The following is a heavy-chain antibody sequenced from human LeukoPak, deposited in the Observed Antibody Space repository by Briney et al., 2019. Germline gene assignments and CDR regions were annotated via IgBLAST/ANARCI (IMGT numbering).Heavy chain of an antibody. V-gene: IGHV1-18*01. D-gene: IGHD2-2*01. CDR2: ISAYNGNT. CDR3: ARDKSSPRHHWFDP. CDR1: GYTFTSYG. J-gene: IGHJ5*02. Sequence: ASVKVSCKASGYTFTSYGISWVRQAAGQGLEWMGWISAYNGNTNYAQKLQGRVTMTTDTSTSTAYMELRSLRSDDTAVYYCARDKSSPRHHWFDPWGQGTLVTVSS.